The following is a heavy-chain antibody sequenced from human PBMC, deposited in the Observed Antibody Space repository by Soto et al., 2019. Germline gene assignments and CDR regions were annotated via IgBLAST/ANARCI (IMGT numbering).Heavy chain of an antibody. D-gene: IGHD4-17*01. CDR3: ARESQPTVVIDS. V-gene: IGHV4-31*03. J-gene: IGHJ4*02. CDR1: GCSIRSGYYY. CDR2: IYYSGTT. Sequence: QVQLQESGPGLVKPSQTLSLTCTVSGCSIRSGYYYWSWIRQHPGKGLEWIGYIYYSGTTYYNPSLKSRVTVSVNTSKNQFSLKLSSVTAADTAVYYCARESQPTVVIDSWGQGTLVTVSS.